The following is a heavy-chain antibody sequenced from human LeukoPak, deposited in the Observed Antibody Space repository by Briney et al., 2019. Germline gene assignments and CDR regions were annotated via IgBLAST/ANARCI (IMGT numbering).Heavy chain of an antibody. CDR2: ISSDGNTT. D-gene: IGHD1-26*01. CDR3: ARENSYSDFLF. J-gene: IGHJ1*01. CDR1: GFIFSDYY. V-gene: IGHV3-11*01. Sequence: GGSLRLSCAASGFIFSDYYMSWIRQAPGKGLEWVSYISSDGNTTYYADSVKGRFTISRDNGKNSLHLQMNSLRAEDTAVYYCARENSYSDFLFWGQGTLVTVSS.